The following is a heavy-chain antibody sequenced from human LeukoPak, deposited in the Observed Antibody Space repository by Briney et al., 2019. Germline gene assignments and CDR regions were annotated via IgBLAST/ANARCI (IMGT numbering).Heavy chain of an antibody. J-gene: IGHJ4*02. D-gene: IGHD6-19*01. CDR3: ARGGGYSSGLSY. Sequence: SQTLSLTCTVSGGSISSGSYYWSWIRQPPGKGLEWIWYMYYSGSTNYNPSLKSRVTISVDTSKNQFSLNLSSVTAADTAIYYCARGGGYSSGLSYWGQGSLVTVSS. CDR1: GGSISSGSYY. CDR2: MYYSGST. V-gene: IGHV4-61*01.